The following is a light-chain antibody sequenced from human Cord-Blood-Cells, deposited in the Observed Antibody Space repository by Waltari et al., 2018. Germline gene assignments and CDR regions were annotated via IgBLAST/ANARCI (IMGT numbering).Light chain of an antibody. Sequence: EILLTQSPGTLPFSPGERATLSCRASQSVSSSYLAWYQQKPGQAPRLLIYGASSRATGIPDRFSGSGSGTDVSLTISRLEPEDFAVYYCQQYGRAPWTLRQGTKVENK. CDR1: QSVSSSY. CDR2: GAS. CDR3: QQYGRAPWT. V-gene: IGKV3-20*01. J-gene: IGKJ1*01.